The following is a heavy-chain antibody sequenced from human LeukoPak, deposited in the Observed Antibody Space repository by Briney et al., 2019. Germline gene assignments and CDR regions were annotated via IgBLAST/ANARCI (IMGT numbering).Heavy chain of an antibody. Sequence: GGSLRLSCAASGFTFSSYAMHWVRQAPGKGLEYVSAISSNGGSTYYANSVKGRFTISRDNSKNTLYLQMGSLRAEDMAVYYCARSRRGSSQLVTTNYFDYWGQGTLVTVSS. CDR2: ISSNGGST. J-gene: IGHJ4*02. CDR3: ARSRRGSSQLVTTNYFDY. V-gene: IGHV3-64*01. CDR1: GFTFSSYA. D-gene: IGHD4-11*01.